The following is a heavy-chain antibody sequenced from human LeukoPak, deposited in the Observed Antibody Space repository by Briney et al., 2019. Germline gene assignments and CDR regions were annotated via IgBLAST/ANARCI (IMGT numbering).Heavy chain of an antibody. D-gene: IGHD2-15*01. CDR2: IYYSGTT. Sequence: PSQTLSLTCTVSGGSISSGDFYWSWIRQHPGKGLEWIGYIYYSGTTYYSPSLKSRVTISLDTTKNQFSLKLSSVTAADTAVYYCARASHEGGSCPFDYWGQGTLVTVSS. V-gene: IGHV4-31*03. J-gene: IGHJ4*02. CDR1: GGSISSGDFY. CDR3: ARASHEGGSCPFDY.